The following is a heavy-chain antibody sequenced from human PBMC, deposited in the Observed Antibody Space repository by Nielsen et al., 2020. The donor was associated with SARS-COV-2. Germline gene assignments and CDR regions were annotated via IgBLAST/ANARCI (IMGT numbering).Heavy chain of an antibody. V-gene: IGHV3-30*18. Sequence: GGSLRLSCAASGFTFSSYGMHWVRQAPGKGLEWVAVISYDGSNKYYADSVKGRFTISRDNSKNTLYLQMNSLRAEDTAVYYCAKDLEISVGATGRAEYFQHWGQGTLVTVSS. CDR3: AKDLEISVGATGRAEYFQH. CDR2: ISYDGSNK. D-gene: IGHD1-26*01. J-gene: IGHJ1*01. CDR1: GFTFSSYG.